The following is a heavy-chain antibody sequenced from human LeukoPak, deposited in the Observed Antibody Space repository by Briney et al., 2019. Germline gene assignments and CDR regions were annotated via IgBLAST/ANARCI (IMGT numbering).Heavy chain of an antibody. CDR1: GFTFSSYG. D-gene: IGHD3-9*01. Sequence: GGSLRLSCAASGFTFSSYGMHWVRQAPGKGLEWVAVISYDASSENYADSVKGRFTISRDTPKNTVYLQMDSLRVEDTAVYYCAKDETLRFFDWVFYGMDVWGQGTTVTVSS. CDR3: AKDETLRFFDWVFYGMDV. J-gene: IGHJ6*02. CDR2: ISYDASSE. V-gene: IGHV3-30*18.